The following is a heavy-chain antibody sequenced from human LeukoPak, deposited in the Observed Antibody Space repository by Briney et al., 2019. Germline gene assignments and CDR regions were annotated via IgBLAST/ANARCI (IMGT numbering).Heavy chain of an antibody. V-gene: IGHV4-39*07. D-gene: IGHD1-7*01. Sequence: SETLSLTCTVSGGSISSSSYYWGWIRQPPGKGLEWIGSIYYSGSTYYNPSLKSRVTISVDTSKNQFSLKLSSVTAADTAVYYCARHPIAWELPPGWYFDLWGRGTLVTVSS. CDR3: ARHPIAWELPPGWYFDL. CDR1: GGSISSSSYY. CDR2: IYYSGST. J-gene: IGHJ2*01.